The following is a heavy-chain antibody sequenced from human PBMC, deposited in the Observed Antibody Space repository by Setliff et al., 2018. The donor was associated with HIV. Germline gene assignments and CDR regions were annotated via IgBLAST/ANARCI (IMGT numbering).Heavy chain of an antibody. D-gene: IGHD2-15*01. Sequence: GESLKISCQVSGYTFTNHWIGWVRQMPGEGLEWMAIIYPGDSDVRYNPSFQGQVTVSVDKSINTAYLQWSSLKASDTATYYCAREHRLCSGERCVLPDYWGQGTLVTVSS. V-gene: IGHV5-51*01. CDR1: GYTFTNHW. CDR2: IYPGDSDV. J-gene: IGHJ4*02. CDR3: AREHRLCSGERCVLPDY.